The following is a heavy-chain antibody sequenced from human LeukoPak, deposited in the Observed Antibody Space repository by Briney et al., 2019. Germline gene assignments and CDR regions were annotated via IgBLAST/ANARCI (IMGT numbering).Heavy chain of an antibody. V-gene: IGHV1-69*06. Sequence: SVKVSCKASGYTFTGYYMHWVRQAPGQGLEWMGGIIPIFGTANYAQKFQGRVTITADKSTSTAYMELSSLRSEDTAVYYCARDLGLTGFNFYYYYMDVWGKGTTVTVSS. CDR2: IIPIFGTA. CDR3: ARDLGLTGFNFYYYYMDV. J-gene: IGHJ6*03. CDR1: GYTFTGYY. D-gene: IGHD3-9*01.